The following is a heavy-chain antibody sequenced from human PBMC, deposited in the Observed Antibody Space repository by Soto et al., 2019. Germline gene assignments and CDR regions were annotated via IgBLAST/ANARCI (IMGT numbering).Heavy chain of an antibody. CDR3: VRDTYFSDSSSYTRCFDF. J-gene: IGHJ4*02. V-gene: IGHV3-72*01. CDR1: GFTLSDHY. CDR2: SRNQANGYST. Sequence: EVQLVESGGGLVQPGGSLRLSCSVSGFTLSDHYIDWVRQAPGKGLEWVGRSRNQANGYSTIYAASVKGRFTTSRDDSKNLVYPQKEGLRTEDTAVYYCVRDTYFSDSSSYTRCFDFWGQGALVTVSS. D-gene: IGHD3-22*01.